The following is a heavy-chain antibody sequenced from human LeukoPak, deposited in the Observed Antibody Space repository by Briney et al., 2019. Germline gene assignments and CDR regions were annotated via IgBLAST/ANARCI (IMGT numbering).Heavy chain of an antibody. Sequence: ASVKVSCKASGYTFTSYYMHWVRQAPGQGLEWMGIINPSGGSTSYAQKFQGRVTMTRDMSTSTCYMELSSLRSEDTAVYYCARTPYYDILTGYAVQRYSYYMDVWGKGTTVTVSS. CDR3: ARTPYYDILTGYAVQRYSYYMDV. V-gene: IGHV1-46*01. D-gene: IGHD3-9*01. CDR2: INPSGGST. CDR1: GYTFTSYY. J-gene: IGHJ6*03.